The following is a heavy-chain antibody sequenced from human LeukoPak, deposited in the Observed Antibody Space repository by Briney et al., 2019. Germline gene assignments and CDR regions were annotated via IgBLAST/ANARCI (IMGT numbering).Heavy chain of an antibody. CDR1: GFTFSNYW. Sequence: GGSLTLSCAASGFTFSNYWINWVRQAPGKGLEWVANMDEYGSEKYYVDSVRGRFTISRDNAENSLFLHMNSLRVEDTAVYRCARVLYGSRVNVIDSWGPGTLVTVSS. CDR3: ARVLYGSRVNVIDS. D-gene: IGHD2-2*01. CDR2: MDEYGSEK. V-gene: IGHV3-7*01. J-gene: IGHJ4*02.